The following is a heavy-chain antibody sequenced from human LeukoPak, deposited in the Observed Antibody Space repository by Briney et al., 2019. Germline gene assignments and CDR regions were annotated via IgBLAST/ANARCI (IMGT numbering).Heavy chain of an antibody. V-gene: IGHV3-74*01. D-gene: IGHD3-10*01. CDR1: GFTFSAYW. Sequence: GGSLRLSCAATGFTFSAYWMHWVRQAPGKGLVWVSRINSDGSSTSYADSVKGRFTISRDNAKNTLYLQMNSLRAEDTAVYYCARDGVVATMVRGVHWRWFDPWGQGTLVTVSS. J-gene: IGHJ5*02. CDR3: ARDGVVATMVRGVHWRWFDP. CDR2: INSDGSST.